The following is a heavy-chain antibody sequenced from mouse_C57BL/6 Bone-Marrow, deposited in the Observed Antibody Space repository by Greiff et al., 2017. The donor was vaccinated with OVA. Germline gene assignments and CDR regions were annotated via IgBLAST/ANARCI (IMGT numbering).Heavy chain of an antibody. CDR1: GYTFTSYW. J-gene: IGHJ1*03. D-gene: IGHD1-1*01. CDR2: IHPSDGDT. CDR3: ALRGPNYSGSSPRHWDV. V-gene: IGHV1-74*01. Sequence: QVQLQQPGAELVKPGASVKVSCKASGYTFTSYWMHWVKQRPGQGLEWIGRIHPSDGDTNYNQKFKGKATLTVDKSSSTAYMQLSSLTSEDSAVYYCALRGPNYSGSSPRHWDVWGTGTTVTVSS.